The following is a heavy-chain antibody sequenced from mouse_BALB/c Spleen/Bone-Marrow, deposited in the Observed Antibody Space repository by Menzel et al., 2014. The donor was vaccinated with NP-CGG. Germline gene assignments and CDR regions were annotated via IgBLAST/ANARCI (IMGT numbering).Heavy chain of an antibody. V-gene: IGHV1-80*01. CDR2: IYPGDGDT. J-gene: IGHJ2*01. CDR1: GYVFSTYW. Sequence: QVQLKDSGAELVRPGSSVKISCKSSGYVFSTYWINWVKQRPGQGLEWIGQIYPGDGDTDFNGKFKDKATLTADESSNTAYMQLSSLTSEDSAVYFCARGGISVDYWGQGTTLTVSS. CDR3: ARGGISVDY.